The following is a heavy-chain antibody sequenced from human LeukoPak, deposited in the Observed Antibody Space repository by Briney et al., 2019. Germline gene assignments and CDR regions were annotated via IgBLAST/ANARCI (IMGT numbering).Heavy chain of an antibody. CDR2: INHSGST. CDR1: GGSFSGYY. CDR3: ARVSGNSVIDY. D-gene: IGHD4-23*01. J-gene: IGHJ4*02. V-gene: IGHV4-34*01. Sequence: KTSETLSLTCAVYGGSFSGYYWSWIRQPPGKGLEWIGEINHSGSTNYNPSLKSRVTISVDTSKNQFSLKLSSVTAADTAVYYCARVSGNSVIDYWGQGTLVTVSS.